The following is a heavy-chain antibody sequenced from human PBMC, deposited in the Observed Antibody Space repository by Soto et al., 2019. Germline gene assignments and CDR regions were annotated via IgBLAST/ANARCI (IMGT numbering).Heavy chain of an antibody. J-gene: IGHJ6*02. Sequence: SETLSLTCTVSGGSIISYYWSWMRQPAGKGLEWIGRIYTSGNTNYNPSLKSRVTMSVDTSKNQFSLKLSSVTAADTAVYYCAREEVGYCSGGRCYYYVMDVWGQGTTVTVSS. D-gene: IGHD2-15*01. V-gene: IGHV4-4*07. CDR2: IYTSGNT. CDR3: AREEVGYCSGGRCYYYVMDV. CDR1: GGSIISYY.